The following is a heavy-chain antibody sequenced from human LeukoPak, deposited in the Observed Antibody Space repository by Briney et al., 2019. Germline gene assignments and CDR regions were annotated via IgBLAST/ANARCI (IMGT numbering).Heavy chain of an antibody. D-gene: IGHD2-15*01. Sequence: GGSLRLSCAASGFTISTYSMNWVRQAPGKGLEWVSYISSSSSTIHYADSVKGRFTISRDNAKNSLYLQMNSLRAEDTAVYYCARGGDCSGGSCQDNWFDPWGQGTLVTVSS. CDR1: GFTISTYS. J-gene: IGHJ5*02. CDR3: ARGGDCSGGSCQDNWFDP. V-gene: IGHV3-48*04. CDR2: ISSSSSTI.